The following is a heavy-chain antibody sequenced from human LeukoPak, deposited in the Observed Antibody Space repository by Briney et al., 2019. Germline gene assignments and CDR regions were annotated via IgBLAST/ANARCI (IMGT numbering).Heavy chain of an antibody. J-gene: IGHJ3*02. Sequence: GGSLRLSCAASGFTFSSYWMHWVRQVPGKGLVWVSRINSDGSSTSYADSVKGRFTISRDNAKNTLYVQMNSLRAEDTAVHYCSTGSGHAFDIWGRGTMVTVSS. CDR3: STGSGHAFDI. V-gene: IGHV3-74*01. D-gene: IGHD3-10*01. CDR2: INSDGSST. CDR1: GFTFSSYW.